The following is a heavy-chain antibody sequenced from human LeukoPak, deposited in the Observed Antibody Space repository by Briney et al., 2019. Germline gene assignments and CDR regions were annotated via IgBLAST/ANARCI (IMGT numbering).Heavy chain of an antibody. CDR2: IIPIFGTA. V-gene: IGHV1-69*05. CDR3: AGSGYCSSTSCYTQDY. J-gene: IGHJ4*02. CDR1: GGTFSSYA. Sequence: ASVKVSCKASGGTFSSYAIIWVRQAPGQGLEWMGGIIPIFGTANYAQKFQGRVTITTDESTSTAYMELSSLRSEDTAVYYCAGSGYCSSTSCYTQDYWGQGTLVTVSS. D-gene: IGHD2-2*02.